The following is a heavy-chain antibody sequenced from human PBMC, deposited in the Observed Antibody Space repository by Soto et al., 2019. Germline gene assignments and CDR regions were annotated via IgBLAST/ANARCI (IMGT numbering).Heavy chain of an antibody. Sequence: QVQLVESGGGVVQPGRSLRLSCAASGFTFSGYGMHWVRQAPGKGLEWVADISYDGSNKYYADSVKGRFTISRDNSKKRLYLQMNSVRAEDTAVYYCAKGLAYCGGDCYSQLDLWRRGTLLVVSS. CDR3: AKGLAYCGGDCYSQLDL. CDR2: ISYDGSNK. V-gene: IGHV3-30*18. J-gene: IGHJ2*01. D-gene: IGHD2-21*02. CDR1: GFTFSGYG.